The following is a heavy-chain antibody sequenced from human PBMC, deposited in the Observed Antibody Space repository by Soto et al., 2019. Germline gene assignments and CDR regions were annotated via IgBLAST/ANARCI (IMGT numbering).Heavy chain of an antibody. Sequence: GGSLRLSCAASGFTFSGSAMHWVRQASGKGLEWVGRIRSKANSYATAYAASVKGRFTISRDDSKNTAYLQMNSLKTEDTAVYYCTSGDYGPGNYYYGMDVWGQGTTVTVSS. CDR3: TSGDYGPGNYYYGMDV. CDR1: GFTFSGSA. D-gene: IGHD4-17*01. J-gene: IGHJ6*02. CDR2: IRSKANSYAT. V-gene: IGHV3-73*01.